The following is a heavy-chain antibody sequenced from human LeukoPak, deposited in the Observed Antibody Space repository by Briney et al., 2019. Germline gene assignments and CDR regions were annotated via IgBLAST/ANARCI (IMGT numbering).Heavy chain of an antibody. CDR1: GYTFTSYG. CDR3: ARSCPSSTSCYYYYGMDV. J-gene: IGHJ6*02. Sequence: ASVKVSCKASGYTFTSYGISWVRQAPGQGLGWMGWISAYKGNTNYAQKLQGRVTMTPDTSTSTAYMELSSLRSDDTAVYYCARSCPSSTSCYYYYGMDVWGQGTTVTVSS. CDR2: ISAYKGNT. V-gene: IGHV1-18*01. D-gene: IGHD2-2*01.